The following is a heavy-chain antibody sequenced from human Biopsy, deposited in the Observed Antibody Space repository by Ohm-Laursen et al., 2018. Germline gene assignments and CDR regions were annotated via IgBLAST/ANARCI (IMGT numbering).Heavy chain of an antibody. J-gene: IGHJ5*02. Sequence: SDTLSLTCAVYGGAFRGYFSGWVRQTPGEGGGWVGGNKHKGSTNYKPSLDSRVAISADTSKNQFSLNLYSVTAADTAVYFCARGLPRIAPMVRERRTWFDPWGQGTLVTVSS. CDR1: GGAFRGYF. D-gene: IGHD3-10*01. CDR3: ARGLPRIAPMVRERRTWFDP. V-gene: IGHV4-34*01. CDR2: NKHKGST.